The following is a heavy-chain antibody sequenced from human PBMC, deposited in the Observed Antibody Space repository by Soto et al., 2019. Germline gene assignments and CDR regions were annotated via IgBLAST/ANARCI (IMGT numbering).Heavy chain of an antibody. CDR3: ARDAGYCSGGSCSKGLDP. Sequence: SETLSLPCPVSGCSISSGGYYWSWIRQHPGKGLEWIGYIYYSGSTYYNPSLKSRVTISVDTSKNQFSLKLSSVTAADTAVYYCARDAGYCSGGSCSKGLDPWGQGTLVTVSS. CDR1: GCSISSGGYY. V-gene: IGHV4-31*03. J-gene: IGHJ5*02. D-gene: IGHD2-15*01. CDR2: IYYSGST.